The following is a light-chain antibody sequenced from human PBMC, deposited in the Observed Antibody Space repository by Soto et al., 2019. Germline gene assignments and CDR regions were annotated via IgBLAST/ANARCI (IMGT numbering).Light chain of an antibody. CDR2: GAS. J-gene: IGKJ1*01. V-gene: IGKV3-15*01. CDR3: QQYYDWPRT. CDR1: QSVKSN. Sequence: IVMTPSPSTLSVSPGERAALSCRASQSVKSNLAWYQQKPGQAPRLLIFGASTRATGIPAKFSGSGSGTEFTLTISSLQSEDFAVYYCQQYYDWPRTFGQGTKV.